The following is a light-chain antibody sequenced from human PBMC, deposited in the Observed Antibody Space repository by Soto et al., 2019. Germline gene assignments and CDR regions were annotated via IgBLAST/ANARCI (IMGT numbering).Light chain of an antibody. Sequence: EIVMMQSPATLSVSPGERGTLSCRASQSISSNLAWYQQKPGQAPRLLMYGASTRATGIPARFIGSGSGTEFTLTISSLQSEDFAVYYCQQYNDWPPLTFGGGTKVEIK. V-gene: IGKV3-15*01. CDR2: GAS. J-gene: IGKJ4*01. CDR3: QQYNDWPPLT. CDR1: QSISSN.